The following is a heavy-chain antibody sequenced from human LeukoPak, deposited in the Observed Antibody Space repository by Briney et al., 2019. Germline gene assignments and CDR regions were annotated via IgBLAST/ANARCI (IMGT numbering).Heavy chain of an antibody. Sequence: GGSLRLSCAASGFTFSDYYMSWIRQAPGKGLEWVSYISSSSSTIYYADSVKGRFTISRDNAKNSLYLQMNSLRAEDTAVYYCARAQYYDILTGYYPFVYWGQGTLVTVSS. V-gene: IGHV3-11*04. CDR1: GFTFSDYY. CDR2: ISSSSSTI. J-gene: IGHJ4*02. CDR3: ARAQYYDILTGYYPFVY. D-gene: IGHD3-9*01.